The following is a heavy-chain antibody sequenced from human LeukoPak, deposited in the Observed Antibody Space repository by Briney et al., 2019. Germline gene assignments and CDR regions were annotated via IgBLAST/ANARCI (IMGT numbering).Heavy chain of an antibody. J-gene: IGHJ5*02. CDR3: ARWGYYDSSGYSTNWFDP. CDR2: ISSGSSYI. CDR1: GFTFSSYS. V-gene: IGHV3-21*01. Sequence: AGSLRLSCAASGFTFSSYSMNWVRQAPGKGLEWVSSISSGSSYIYYADSVKGRFTISRDNAKNSLYLQMNSLRAEDTAVYYCARWGYYDSSGYSTNWFDPWGQGTLVTVSS. D-gene: IGHD3-22*01.